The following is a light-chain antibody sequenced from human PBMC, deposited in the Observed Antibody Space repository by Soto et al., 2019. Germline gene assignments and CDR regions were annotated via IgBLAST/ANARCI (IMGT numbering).Light chain of an antibody. CDR1: QSTNTW. CDR2: KAS. V-gene: IGKV1-5*03. Sequence: DIQMTQSPSTLSASVGDRVTITCRASQSTNTWLAWYQQKPGKAPKVLIYKASSLESGVPSRFSGSGSGTEFTLTLSSLQPDDFATYYCQQYNSYSITFGQGTRLEIK. CDR3: QQYNSYSIT. J-gene: IGKJ5*01.